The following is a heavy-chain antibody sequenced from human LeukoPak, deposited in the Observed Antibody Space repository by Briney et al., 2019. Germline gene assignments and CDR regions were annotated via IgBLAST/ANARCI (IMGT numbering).Heavy chain of an antibody. J-gene: IGHJ6*03. Sequence: GGSLRLSCAASGFTFSSYAMHWVRQAPGKGLEWVAVISYDGSNKYYADSVKGRFTISRDNSKNTLYLQMNSLRAEDTAVNYCAKDGSSSWRYYYYMDVWGKGTTVTVSS. V-gene: IGHV3-30-3*01. CDR1: GFTFSSYA. D-gene: IGHD6-13*01. CDR2: ISYDGSNK. CDR3: AKDGSSSWRYYYYMDV.